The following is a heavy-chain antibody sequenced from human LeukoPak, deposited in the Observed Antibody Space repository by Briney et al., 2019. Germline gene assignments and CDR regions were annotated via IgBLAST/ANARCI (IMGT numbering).Heavy chain of an antibody. CDR3: ARDKVRGIVWGAADDALDV. Sequence: GGSLRLSCEASGVTFNGSGIHWVRQVPGKGLEWVAFMHYDGGFDYYLDSVKGRFTVSRDSSKNIVYLQMDDLRAEDTAVYYCARDKVRGIVWGAADDALDVWGQGTMVTVSS. CDR2: MHYDGGFD. V-gene: IGHV3-30*02. CDR1: GVTFNGSG. J-gene: IGHJ3*01. D-gene: IGHD3-10*01.